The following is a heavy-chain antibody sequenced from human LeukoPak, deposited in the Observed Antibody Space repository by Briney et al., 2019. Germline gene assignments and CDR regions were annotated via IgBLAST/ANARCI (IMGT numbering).Heavy chain of an antibody. D-gene: IGHD3/OR15-3a*01. V-gene: IGHV4-30-4*01. J-gene: IGHJ2*01. CDR2: IYYSGST. Sequence: PSEPLSLTCTVSGGSISSGDYYWSWIRQPPGKGLEWIGYIYYSGSTYYNPSLKSRVTISVDTSKNQFSLKLSSVTAADTAVYYCARDEGLWYFDLWGRGTLVTVSS. CDR1: GGSISSGDYY. CDR3: ARDEGLWYFDL.